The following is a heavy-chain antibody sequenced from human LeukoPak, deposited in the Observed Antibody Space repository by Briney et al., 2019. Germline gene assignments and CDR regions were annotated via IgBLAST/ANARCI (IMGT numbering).Heavy chain of an antibody. J-gene: IGHJ4*02. Sequence: ASVKVSCKASGYTFTSYYMHWVRQAPGQGLEWMGWINPNSGGTNYAQKFQGRVTMTRDTSISTAYMELSRLRSDDTAVYYCARDDSILTGYYFWGQGTLVTVSS. V-gene: IGHV1-2*02. CDR1: GYTFTSYY. CDR3: ARDDSILTGYYF. D-gene: IGHD3-9*01. CDR2: INPNSGGT.